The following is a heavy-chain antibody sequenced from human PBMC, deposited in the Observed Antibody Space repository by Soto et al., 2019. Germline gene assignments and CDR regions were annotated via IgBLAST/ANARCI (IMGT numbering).Heavy chain of an antibody. D-gene: IGHD3-3*01. V-gene: IGHV1-46*01. CDR3: ARGRTIFGVVIHYYGMDV. Sequence: ASVKVSCKASGYTFTSYYMHWVLQAPGQGLEWMGIINPSGGSTSYAQKFQGRVTMTRDTSTSTVYMELSGLRSEGTAVYYCARGRTIFGVVIHYYGMDVWGQGTTVTVSS. J-gene: IGHJ6*02. CDR2: INPSGGST. CDR1: GYTFTSYY.